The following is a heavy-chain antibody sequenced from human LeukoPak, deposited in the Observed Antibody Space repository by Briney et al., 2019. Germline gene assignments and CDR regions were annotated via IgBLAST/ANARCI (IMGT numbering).Heavy chain of an antibody. CDR2: VDPSDSYT. J-gene: IGHJ3*02. Sequence: GESLKISCKGSGYSFTSYWITWVRQMPGKGLECMGRVDPSDSYTNYSPSFQGHVTIPTDKSISTAYLQWSSLKASDTAIYYCARLGHYYGSGSYYLGAFDIWGQGTMVTVSS. D-gene: IGHD3-10*01. CDR1: GYSFTSYW. CDR3: ARLGHYYGSGSYYLGAFDI. V-gene: IGHV5-10-1*01.